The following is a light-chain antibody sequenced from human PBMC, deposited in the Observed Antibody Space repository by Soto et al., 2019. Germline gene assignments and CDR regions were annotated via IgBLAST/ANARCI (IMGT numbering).Light chain of an antibody. V-gene: IGLV2-14*01. CDR2: DVT. CDR1: SSDVGGYNY. Sequence: QSVLTQPASVSGSPGQSITISCTGTSSDVGGYNYVSWYQQHPVKAPKLMIYDVTNRPSGVSDRFSGSKPGNTASLTISGLQAEDEADYCCSSYTSSSTPYVFGTGTKVTVL. CDR3: SSYTSSSTPYV. J-gene: IGLJ1*01.